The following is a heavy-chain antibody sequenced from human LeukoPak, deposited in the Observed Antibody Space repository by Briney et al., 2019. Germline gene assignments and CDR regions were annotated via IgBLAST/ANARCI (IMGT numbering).Heavy chain of an antibody. CDR2: IWYDGSNA. CDR1: GFTFSSYG. Sequence: GGSLRLSCAASGFTFSSYGMHWVRQAPGKGLEWVAVIWYDGSNAYYADSVKGRFTISRDNAKDTLYLQMNSLRAEDTAIYYCARDIELSTWGLGTTVTVSS. CDR3: ARDIELST. D-gene: IGHD3-16*02. V-gene: IGHV3-33*01. J-gene: IGHJ3*01.